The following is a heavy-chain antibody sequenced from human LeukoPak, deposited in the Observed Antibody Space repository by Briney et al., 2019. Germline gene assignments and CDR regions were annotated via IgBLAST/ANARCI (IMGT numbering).Heavy chain of an antibody. CDR2: INPRGGST. J-gene: IGHJ5*02. CDR3: ARDRGITMIKGNWFDP. CDR1: GYTFTSYY. D-gene: IGHD3-22*01. V-gene: IGHV1-46*01. Sequence: ASVKVSCKASGYTFTSYYMHWVRQAPGQGLERMGIINPRGGSTSYAQKFQGRVTITADESTSTAYMELSSLRSEDTAVYYCARDRGITMIKGNWFDPWGQGTLVTVSS.